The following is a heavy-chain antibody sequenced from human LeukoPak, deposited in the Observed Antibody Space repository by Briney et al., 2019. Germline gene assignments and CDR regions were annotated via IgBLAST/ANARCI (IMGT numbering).Heavy chain of an antibody. D-gene: IGHD3-3*01. CDR2: IDPSGGST. CDR3: ARALTIFGVVQLPYYFDY. Sequence: ASVKVSCKASGYTFTSYYMHWVRQAPGQGLEWMGIIDPSGGSTSYAQKFQGRVTMTRDTSTSTVYMELSGLRSEDTAVYYCARALTIFGVVQLPYYFDYWGQGTLVTVSS. J-gene: IGHJ4*02. CDR1: GYTFTSYY. V-gene: IGHV1-46*01.